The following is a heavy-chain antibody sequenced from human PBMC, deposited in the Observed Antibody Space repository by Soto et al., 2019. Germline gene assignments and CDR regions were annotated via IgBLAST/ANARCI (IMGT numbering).Heavy chain of an antibody. J-gene: IGHJ4*02. Sequence: GGSLRPPCGASGFTFSVYAMTWVRQAPGKGLEWVSAISGNGGSSYYADSVKGRFTISRDNSKSTLHLQMNSPRVEDTAVYYCAKDRTFGPPLVRFDSWGQGTLVTVSS. CDR2: ISGNGGSS. CDR3: AKDRTFGPPLVRFDS. D-gene: IGHD6-6*01. V-gene: IGHV3-23*01. CDR1: GFTFSVYA.